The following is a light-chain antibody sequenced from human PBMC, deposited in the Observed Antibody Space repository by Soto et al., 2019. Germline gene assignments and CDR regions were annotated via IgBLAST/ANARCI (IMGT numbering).Light chain of an antibody. CDR1: SSDDGGYNY. V-gene: IGLV2-14*01. CDR3: TSYSTSSTLYV. Sequence: QSALTQPASVSGSPGQSITISCTGTSSDDGGYNYVSWYQHYPGKAPKLIIYEVTSRPSGVSHRFSGSKSGNTASLTISGLQTEDEADYYCTSYSTSSTLYVFGTGTKLTVL. J-gene: IGLJ1*01. CDR2: EVT.